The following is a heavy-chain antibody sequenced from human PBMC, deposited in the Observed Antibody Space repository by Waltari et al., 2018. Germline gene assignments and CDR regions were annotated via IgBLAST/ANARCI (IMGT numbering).Heavy chain of an antibody. CDR1: GCTFSDFW. J-gene: IGHJ4*02. CDR2: IKHDGSQK. D-gene: IGHD1-20*01. Sequence: EVQLVESGGGLVQPGGSLRLYCAASGCTFSDFWMSWVRQAPGKGLEWLANIKHDGSQKSYVDSVEGRFTISRDNAKNSLYLQMDSLTPEDTAVYFCAKDNWSYNRHFESWGQGSLVTVSS. CDR3: AKDNWSYNRHFES. V-gene: IGHV3-7*01.